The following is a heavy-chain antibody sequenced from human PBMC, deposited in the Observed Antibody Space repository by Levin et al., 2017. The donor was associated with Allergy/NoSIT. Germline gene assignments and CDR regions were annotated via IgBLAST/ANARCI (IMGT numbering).Heavy chain of an antibody. CDR1: GGSFSGYY. V-gene: IGHV4-34*01. Sequence: KSSETLSLTCAVYGGSFSGYYWSWIRQPPGKGLEWIGEINHSGSTNYNPSLKSRVTISVDTSKNQFSLKLSSVTAADTAVYYCARKGSSGLEYYFDYWGQGTLVTVSS. D-gene: IGHD6-19*01. CDR2: INHSGST. J-gene: IGHJ4*02. CDR3: ARKGSSGLEYYFDY.